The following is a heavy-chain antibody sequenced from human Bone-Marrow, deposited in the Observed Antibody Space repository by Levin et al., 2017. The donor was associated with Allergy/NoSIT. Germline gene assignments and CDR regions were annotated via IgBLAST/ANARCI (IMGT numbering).Heavy chain of an antibody. J-gene: IGHJ4*02. V-gene: IGHV1-69*01. CDR3: ARDLNRIAATDY. CDR1: GGTFSSYA. Sequence: KISCKASGGTFSSYAISWVRQAPGQGLEWMGGIIPIFGTANYAQKFQGRVTITADESTSTAYMELSSLRSEDTAVYYCARDLNRIAATDYWGQGTLVTVSS. CDR2: IIPIFGTA. D-gene: IGHD6-13*01.